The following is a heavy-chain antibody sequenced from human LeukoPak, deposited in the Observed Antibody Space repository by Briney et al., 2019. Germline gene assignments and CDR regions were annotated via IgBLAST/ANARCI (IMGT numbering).Heavy chain of an antibody. J-gene: IGHJ6*02. CDR2: IYYSGST. CDR3: ARGFLGGIAAALLYGMDV. V-gene: IGHV4-39*01. CDR1: GGSISSSSYY. Sequence: SETLSLTCTVSGGSISSSSYYWGWIRQPPGKGLEWIGSIYYSGSTYYNLSLKSRVTISVDTSKNQFSLKLSSVTAADTAVYYCARGFLGGIAAALLYGMDVWGQGTTVTVSS. D-gene: IGHD6-13*01.